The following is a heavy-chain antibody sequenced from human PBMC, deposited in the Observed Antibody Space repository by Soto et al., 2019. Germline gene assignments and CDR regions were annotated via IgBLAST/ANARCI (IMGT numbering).Heavy chain of an antibody. CDR1: GDSVSSNSAA. CDR2: TYYRSKWYN. D-gene: IGHD3-22*01. V-gene: IGHV6-1*01. Sequence: SQTLSLTCAISGDSVSSNSAAWNWIRQSPSRGLEWLGRTYYRSKWYNDYAVSVKSRITINPDTSKNQFSLQLNSVTPEDTAVYYCAREAVDYYDRSGYYYPLNWFDPWGQGTLVTVSS. J-gene: IGHJ5*02. CDR3: AREAVDYYDRSGYYYPLNWFDP.